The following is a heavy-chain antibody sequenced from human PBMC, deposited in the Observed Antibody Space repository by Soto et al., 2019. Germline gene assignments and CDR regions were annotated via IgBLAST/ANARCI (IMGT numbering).Heavy chain of an antibody. CDR2: ISKSGDST. CDR3: AKGSFGFDY. D-gene: IGHD3-10*01. Sequence: EVQLLESGGGLVQPGGSLRLSCAASGVTFTSYAMTWVRQVPGEGLQWVSSISKSGDSTYYADSVKGRFTTSIDNSKNPLYLQMNSLRAEDTAIYNCAKGSFGFDYWGQGTLVTVSS. CDR1: GVTFTSYA. J-gene: IGHJ4*02. V-gene: IGHV3-23*01.